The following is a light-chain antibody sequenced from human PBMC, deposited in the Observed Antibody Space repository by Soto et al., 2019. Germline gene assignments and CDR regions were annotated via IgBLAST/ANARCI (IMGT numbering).Light chain of an antibody. CDR3: QPRSNWPRRCT. Sequence: EIVLTQSPATLSLSPGERATLSCRASQSVSSYLAWYQQKPGQAPRLLIYDASNRATGIPARFSGSGSGTDFTLTISSLEPEDFAVYYCQPRSNWPRRCTFGQGTKLEIK. V-gene: IGKV3-11*01. CDR2: DAS. CDR1: QSVSSY. J-gene: IGKJ2*02.